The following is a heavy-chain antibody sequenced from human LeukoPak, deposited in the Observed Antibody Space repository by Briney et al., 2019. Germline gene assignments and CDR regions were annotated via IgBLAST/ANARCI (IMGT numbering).Heavy chain of an antibody. CDR2: IWYDGSNN. J-gene: IGHJ4*02. Sequence: GGSLRLSCAASGFTFSSYGMHWVRQAPGKGLEWVAVIWYDGSNNYYADSVKGRFTISRDNSKNTLYLQMNSLRAEDTAVYYWARDGKYWGGDCYPVLGDYWGGETLVTVSS. D-gene: IGHD2-21*02. V-gene: IGHV3-33*01. CDR3: ARDGKYWGGDCYPVLGDY. CDR1: GFTFSSYG.